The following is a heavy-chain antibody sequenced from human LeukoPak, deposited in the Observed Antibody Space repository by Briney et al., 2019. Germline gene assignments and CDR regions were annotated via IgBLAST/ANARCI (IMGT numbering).Heavy chain of an antibody. CDR1: GGSISSYY. J-gene: IGHJ6*02. CDR2: IYYSGST. Sequence: SETLSHTCTVSGGSISSYYWSWIRQPPGKGLEWIGYIYYSGSTNYNPSLKSRVTISVDTSKNQFSLKLSSVTAADTAVYYCARHVYVAAGEWFGELLSPYYYYYGMDVWGQGTTVTVSS. D-gene: IGHD3-10*01. V-gene: IGHV4-59*08. CDR3: ARHVYVAAGEWFGELLSPYYYYYGMDV.